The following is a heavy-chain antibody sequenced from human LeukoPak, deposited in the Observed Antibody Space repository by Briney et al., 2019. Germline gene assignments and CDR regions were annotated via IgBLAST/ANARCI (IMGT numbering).Heavy chain of an antibody. D-gene: IGHD2-8*01. J-gene: IGHJ4*02. CDR3: ARDLPGGYCTNGVCYPPGYFDY. Sequence: ASVKVSCKASGYTFTSYAMHWVRQAPGQRLEWMGWINAGNGNTKYSQKFQGRVTITRDTSASTAYMELSSLRSEDTAVYYRARDLPGGYCTNGVCYPPGYFDYWGQGTLVTVSS. V-gene: IGHV1-3*01. CDR1: GYTFTSYA. CDR2: INAGNGNT.